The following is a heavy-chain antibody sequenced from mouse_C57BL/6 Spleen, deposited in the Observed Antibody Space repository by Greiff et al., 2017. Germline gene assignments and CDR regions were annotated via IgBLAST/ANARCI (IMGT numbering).Heavy chain of an antibody. Sequence: VQLQQSGPGLVAPSQSLSITCTASGFSLTSYGVHWVRQPPGKGLEWLGVIRGGGSTNYNSALMSRLSISKDNSKSQVFLKMNSLQTDDTAMYYCAKHEGCDDDYGIDYWGQGTSVTVSS. D-gene: IGHD2-13*01. CDR1: GFSLTSYG. CDR2: IRGGGST. J-gene: IGHJ4*01. V-gene: IGHV2-9*01. CDR3: AKHEGCDDDYGIDY.